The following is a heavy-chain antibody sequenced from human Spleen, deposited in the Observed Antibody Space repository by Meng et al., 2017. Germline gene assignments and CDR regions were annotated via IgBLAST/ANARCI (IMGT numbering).Heavy chain of an antibody. J-gene: IGHJ4*02. CDR3: ARDPSGDFYFDY. CDR2: IDYSGST. D-gene: IGHD2-21*02. Sequence: SESLSLTCTVSGGSVSSGSYYWSWIRQHPGKGLEWIGYIDYSGSTNYNPSLKSRVTTTLDTSKDQFSLKLSSVTAADTDVYYCARDPSGDFYFDYWGQGTLVTVSS. CDR1: GGSVSSGSYY. V-gene: IGHV4-61*01.